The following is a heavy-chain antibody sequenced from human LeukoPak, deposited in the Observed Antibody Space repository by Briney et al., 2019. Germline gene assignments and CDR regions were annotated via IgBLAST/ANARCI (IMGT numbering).Heavy chain of an antibody. Sequence: GGSLRLSCAASGFTFSSYAMSWVRQAPGKGLEWVSAISGSGGSTYYADSVKGRFTISRDNSKNTLYLQTNSLRAEDTAVYYCAKGQYYDYVWGSYRPHWGQGTLVTVSS. J-gene: IGHJ4*02. CDR1: GFTFSSYA. CDR2: ISGSGGST. D-gene: IGHD3-16*02. V-gene: IGHV3-23*01. CDR3: AKGQYYDYVWGSYRPH.